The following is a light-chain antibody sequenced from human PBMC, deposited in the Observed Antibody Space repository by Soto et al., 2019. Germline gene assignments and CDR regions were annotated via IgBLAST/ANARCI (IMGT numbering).Light chain of an antibody. CDR2: GAS. J-gene: IGKJ4*01. Sequence: EIVMTQSPATLSVSPGERATLSCRASQTVSSNLAWYQQQPGQSPRLLINGASTRAAGIPARFIGSGSGTDFTPTISSLQYEEAAVYYCQQYDSCLALTFGGGTKVEIK. CDR3: QQYDSCLALT. V-gene: IGKV3-15*01. CDR1: QTVSSN.